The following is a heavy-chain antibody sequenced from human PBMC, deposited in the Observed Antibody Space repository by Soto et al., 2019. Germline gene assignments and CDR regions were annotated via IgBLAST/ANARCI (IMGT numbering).Heavy chain of an antibody. CDR2: INHSGST. J-gene: IGHJ6*02. V-gene: IGHV4-34*01. CDR3: ARSGEGCSSTSCYTRLYYYYYYGMDV. Sequence: SETLSLTCAVYGGSFSCYYWSWIRQPPGKGLEWIGEINHSGSTNYNPSLKSRVTISVDTSKNQFSLKLSSVTAADTAVYYCARSGEGCSSTSCYTRLYYYYYYGMDVWGQGTTVTVSS. CDR1: GGSFSCYY. D-gene: IGHD2-2*02.